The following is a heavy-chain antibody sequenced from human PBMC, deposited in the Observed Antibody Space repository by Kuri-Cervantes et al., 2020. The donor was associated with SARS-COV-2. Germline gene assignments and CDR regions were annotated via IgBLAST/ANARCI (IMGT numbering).Heavy chain of an antibody. CDR3: ARDMSKGQWLERGWFDP. J-gene: IGHJ5*02. Sequence: GGSLRLSCTVSGGSISASTYYWGWVRQAPGKGLEWISYVSPNSNTIYYADSVKGRFTISRDNAKNLLYLQMNSLRDDDTAVYYCARDMSKGQWLERGWFDPWGQGTLVTVSS. CDR1: GGSISASTYY. D-gene: IGHD6-19*01. CDR2: VSPNSNTI. V-gene: IGHV3-48*02.